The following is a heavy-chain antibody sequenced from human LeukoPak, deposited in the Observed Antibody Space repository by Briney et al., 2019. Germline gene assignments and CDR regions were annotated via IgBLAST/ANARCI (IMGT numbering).Heavy chain of an antibody. D-gene: IGHD2-2*03. Sequence: GGSLRLSCAASGFTFSSYGMHWVRQAPGKGLEWVAVIWYDGSNKYYADSVKGRFTISRDNSKNTLYLQLNSLRAEDTAVYYCARDVSMDIGGSDCWGPGTLVTVSS. V-gene: IGHV3-33*01. CDR1: GFTFSSYG. J-gene: IGHJ4*02. CDR2: IWYDGSNK. CDR3: ARDVSMDIGGSDC.